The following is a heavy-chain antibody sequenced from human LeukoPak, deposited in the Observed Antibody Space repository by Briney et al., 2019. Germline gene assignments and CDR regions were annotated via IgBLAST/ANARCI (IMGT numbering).Heavy chain of an antibody. D-gene: IGHD6-13*01. CDR2: ISGSGGGT. CDR3: AKDRYSSSWYWDY. V-gene: IGHV3-23*01. Sequence: PGGSLTLSCAASGFTFSSYAMSWVRQAPGKGLEWVSGISGSGGGTYYADSVKGRFTISRDNSKNTLYLQMNSLRVEDTAVYYCAKDRYSSSWYWDYWGQGTLVTLSS. J-gene: IGHJ4*02. CDR1: GFTFSSYA.